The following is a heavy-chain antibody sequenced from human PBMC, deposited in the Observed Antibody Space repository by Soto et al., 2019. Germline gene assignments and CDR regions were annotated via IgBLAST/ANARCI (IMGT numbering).Heavy chain of an antibody. D-gene: IGHD4-4*01. V-gene: IGHV1-18*01. Sequence: ASVKVSCKASGYTFTSYGISWVRQAPGQGLEWMGWISAYNGNTNYAQKLQGRVTMTTDTSTSTAYMELRSLRSDDTAVYYCARDDPTTVTGYYGMDVWGQGTTVTVSS. CDR2: ISAYNGNT. CDR1: GYTFTSYG. CDR3: ARDDPTTVTGYYGMDV. J-gene: IGHJ6*02.